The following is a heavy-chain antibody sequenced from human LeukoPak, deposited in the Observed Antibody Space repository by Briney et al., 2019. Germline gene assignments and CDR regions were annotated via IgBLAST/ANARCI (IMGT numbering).Heavy chain of an antibody. Sequence: PSETLSLTCAVYGGSFSGYYWSWIRQPPGKGLEWIGEINHSGSTNYNPSLKSRVTISVDTSKNQFSLKLSSVTAADTAVYYCARHHYYYDSSGYYVDYWGQGTLVTVSS. CDR2: INHSGST. V-gene: IGHV4-34*01. CDR1: GGSFSGYY. D-gene: IGHD3-22*01. J-gene: IGHJ4*02. CDR3: ARHHYYYDSSGYYVDY.